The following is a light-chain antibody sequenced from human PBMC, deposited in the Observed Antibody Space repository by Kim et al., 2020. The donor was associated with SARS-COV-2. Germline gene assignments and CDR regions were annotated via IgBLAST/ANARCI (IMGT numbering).Light chain of an antibody. V-gene: IGKV1-33*01. CDR3: QQYDDLPHI. CDR2: DAL. J-gene: IGKJ4*01. CDR1: EDISNQ. Sequence: DIQMTQSPSSVSASVGDRVILTCQASEDISNQLNWYQQKPGKAPKLLIYDALNLESGVPSRFSGSGSGTDFNLTISRLQPEDFATYYCQQYDDLPHIFGGGTKVDIK.